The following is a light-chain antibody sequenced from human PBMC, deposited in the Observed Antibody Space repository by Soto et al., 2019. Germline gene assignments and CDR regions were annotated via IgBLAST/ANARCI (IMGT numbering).Light chain of an antibody. CDR1: RSNIGNNA. V-gene: IGLV1-44*01. CDR2: NTT. J-gene: IGLJ3*02. Sequence: QAVVTQPPSASGTPGQRVTISCSGSRSNIGNNAVSWYQQFPVTAPKLLIYNTTQRPSGVPDRFSGSKSGTSASLAIRGFHSDDESDYYCAAWDDSLNARGVFGGGTKLTVL. CDR3: AAWDDSLNARGV.